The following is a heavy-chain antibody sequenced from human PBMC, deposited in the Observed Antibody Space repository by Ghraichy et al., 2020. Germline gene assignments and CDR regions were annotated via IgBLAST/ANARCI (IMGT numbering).Heavy chain of an antibody. CDR2: ISWDGGST. CDR1: GFTFDDYT. J-gene: IGHJ4*02. V-gene: IGHV3-43*01. Sequence: LSLTCAASGFTFDDYTMHWVRQAPGKGLEWVSLISWDGGSTYYADSVKGRFTISRDNSKNSLYLQMNSLRTEDTALYYCTKGRGSGWTYYFDYWGQGTLVTVSS. D-gene: IGHD6-19*01. CDR3: TKGRGSGWTYYFDY.